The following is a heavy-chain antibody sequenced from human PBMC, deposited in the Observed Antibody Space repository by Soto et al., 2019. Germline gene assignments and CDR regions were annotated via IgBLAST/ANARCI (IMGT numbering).Heavy chain of an antibody. V-gene: IGHV3-21*01. CDR2: ITGPSDRI. CDR3: PRVHQNWSPIDY. Sequence: GSLRLSCAASGFTFSTYSMNWVRQAPGKGLEWVSFITGPSDRIHYADSVKGRFTISRDNAENSLFLQMNSLRAEDTAVYYCPRVHQNWSPIDYWGQGTLVTVSS. CDR1: GFTFSTYS. J-gene: IGHJ4*02. D-gene: IGHD1-1*01.